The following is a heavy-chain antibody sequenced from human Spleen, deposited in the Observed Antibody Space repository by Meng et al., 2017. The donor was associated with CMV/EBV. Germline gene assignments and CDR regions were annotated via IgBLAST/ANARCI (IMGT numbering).Heavy chain of an antibody. Sequence: ASVKVSCKTSGYTFTAYYIHWVRQAPGQGLEWMGWISAYNGNTNYAQKLQGRVTMTTDTSTSTAYMELRSLRSDDTAVYYCARVKRPDYYYYYGMDVWGQGTTVTVSS. CDR3: ARVKRPDYYYYYGMDV. V-gene: IGHV1-18*01. J-gene: IGHJ6*02. CDR2: ISAYNGNT. CDR1: GYTFTAYY.